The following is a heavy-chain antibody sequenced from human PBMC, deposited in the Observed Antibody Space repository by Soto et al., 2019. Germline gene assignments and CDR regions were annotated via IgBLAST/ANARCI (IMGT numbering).Heavy chain of an antibody. CDR1: GFTFSSHA. D-gene: IGHD2-21*01. J-gene: IGHJ2*01. V-gene: IGHV3-23*01. Sequence: EVQLLESGGGLVQPGGSLRLSCAASGFTFSSHAMSWVRQAPGKGLEWVSAISGSGGSTYYADSVEGRFTISRDNSKNTIYPQMNTLRAEDTAVTYGATTGWGVVVPTVNWYFDLWGRGTLVTVSS. CDR3: ATTGWGVVVPTVNWYFDL. CDR2: ISGSGGST.